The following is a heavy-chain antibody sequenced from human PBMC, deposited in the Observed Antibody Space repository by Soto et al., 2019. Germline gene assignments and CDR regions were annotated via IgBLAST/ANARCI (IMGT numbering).Heavy chain of an antibody. D-gene: IGHD2-2*01. Sequence: GESLKISCNGSGYSFTSYWISWVRQMPGKGLEWMGRIDPSDSYTNYSPSFQGHVTISADKSISTAYLQWSSLKASDTAMYCCARAPNIVVVPAIPYGMDVWGQGTTVTVSS. CDR1: GYSFTSYW. V-gene: IGHV5-10-1*01. CDR2: IDPSDSYT. CDR3: ARAPNIVVVPAIPYGMDV. J-gene: IGHJ6*02.